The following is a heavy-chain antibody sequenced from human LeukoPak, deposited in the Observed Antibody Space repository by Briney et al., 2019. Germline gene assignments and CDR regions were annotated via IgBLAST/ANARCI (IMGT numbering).Heavy chain of an antibody. J-gene: IGHJ6*02. D-gene: IGHD3-3*01. CDR2: INPNSGGS. CDR3: ALEPIALSI. V-gene: IGHV1-2*02. Sequence: GASVKVSCKASGDTFTGYYMHWVRQAPGQGLEWMGWINPNSGGSDYTQKFQGRVTMTCDTSISTGYMELSRLRSDDTAVYYCALEPIALSIWGQGTTVTVSS. CDR1: GDTFTGYY.